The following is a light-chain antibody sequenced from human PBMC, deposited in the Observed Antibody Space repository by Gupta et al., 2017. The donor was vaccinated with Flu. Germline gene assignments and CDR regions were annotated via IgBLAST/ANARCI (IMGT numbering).Light chain of an antibody. V-gene: IGKV1-39*01. CDR3: QQRYSTPRT. Sequence: PSSLSASVGDRVTITCRASQRISSYLNWYQQKPGKAPKLLIYAASSLKSGVPSRFSGSGSGTDFTLTISSLQPEDFATYYCQQRYSTPRTFGQGTKVEIK. J-gene: IGKJ1*01. CDR2: AAS. CDR1: QRISSY.